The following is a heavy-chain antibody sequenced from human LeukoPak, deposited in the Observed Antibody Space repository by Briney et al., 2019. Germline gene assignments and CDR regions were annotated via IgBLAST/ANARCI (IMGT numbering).Heavy chain of an antibody. V-gene: IGHV3-30*18. D-gene: IGHD3-22*01. J-gene: IGHJ4*02. CDR3: AKAFQSRGYYLWAPFDY. Sequence: GGSLRLSCVASGFTFSSYGMHWVRQAPGKGLEWVAVISYEGSNEYYADSVKGRFTISRDNSKNTLYLQMNSLRAEDTAMYYCAKAFQSRGYYLWAPFDYWGQGTLVTVSS. CDR2: ISYEGSNE. CDR1: GFTFSSYG.